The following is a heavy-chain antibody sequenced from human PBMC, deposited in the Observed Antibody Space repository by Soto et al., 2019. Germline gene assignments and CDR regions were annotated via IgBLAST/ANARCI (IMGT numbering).Heavy chain of an antibody. CDR1: GFTFSDYG. D-gene: IGHD1-1*01. CDR2: TSYDGSNK. CDR3: AKAHGTGTTYYYYAMGV. J-gene: IGHJ6*02. Sequence: GGSLRLSCAASGFTFSDYGMHWVRQAPGKGLEWVALTSYDGSNKYYADSVKGRFAISRDNPKDTLYLQMNSLRVEDTAVYYCAKAHGTGTTYYYYAMGVWGQGTTVTVSS. V-gene: IGHV3-30*18.